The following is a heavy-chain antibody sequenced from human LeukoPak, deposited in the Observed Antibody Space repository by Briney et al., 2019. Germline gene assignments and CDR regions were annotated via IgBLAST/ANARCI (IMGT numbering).Heavy chain of an antibody. CDR1: GFTFSSYS. Sequence: PGGSLRLSCAASGFTFSSYSMNWVRQAPGKGLEWVSSISSSSSYIYYADSVKGRFTISRDNAKNSLYLQMNSLRAEDTAVYYCARTSDSSSAPFDYWGQGTLVTVSS. CDR3: ARTSDSSSAPFDY. J-gene: IGHJ4*02. V-gene: IGHV3-21*01. D-gene: IGHD6-13*01. CDR2: ISSSSSYI.